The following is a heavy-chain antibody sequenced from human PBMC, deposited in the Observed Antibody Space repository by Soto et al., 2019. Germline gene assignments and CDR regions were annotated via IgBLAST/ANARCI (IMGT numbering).Heavy chain of an antibody. V-gene: IGHV3-23*01. CDR3: AKAPCLHSNYNHALSYYYYGMDV. CDR1: GFTFSSYA. Sequence: GGSLRLSCAASGFTFSSYAMSWVRQAPGKGLEWVSAISGSGGSTYYADSVKGRFTISRDNSKNTLYLQMNSLRAEDTAVYYCAKAPCLHSNYNHALSYYYYGMDVWGQGTTVTVSS. J-gene: IGHJ6*02. D-gene: IGHD4-4*01. CDR2: ISGSGGST.